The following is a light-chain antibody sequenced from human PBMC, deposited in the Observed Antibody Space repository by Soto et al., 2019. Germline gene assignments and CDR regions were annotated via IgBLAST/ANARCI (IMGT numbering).Light chain of an antibody. V-gene: IGKV3-20*01. CDR2: GAS. CDR3: QQYGSSPTIT. Sequence: EIVVTQSPGTLSLSPGERATLSCRASQSVSSSYLAWYQQKPGQAPRLLIYGASSRATVIPDRFSGSGSGTDFTLTISRLEPEDFAVYYCQQYGSSPTITFGQGTRLEIK. J-gene: IGKJ5*01. CDR1: QSVSSSY.